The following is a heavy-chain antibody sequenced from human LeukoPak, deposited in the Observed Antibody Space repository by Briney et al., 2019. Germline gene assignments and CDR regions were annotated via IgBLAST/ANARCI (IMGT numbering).Heavy chain of an antibody. D-gene: IGHD6-19*01. J-gene: IGHJ6*02. CDR3: ARGMVAGYYYYYYGMDV. Sequence: GGSLRLSCAASAFTFSTYAMSWVRQAPGKGLVWVSRINSDGSSTSYADSVKGRFTISRDNAKNTLYLQMNSLRAEDTAVYYCARGMVAGYYYYYYGMDVWGQGTTVTVSS. CDR2: INSDGSST. V-gene: IGHV3-74*01. CDR1: AFTFSTYA.